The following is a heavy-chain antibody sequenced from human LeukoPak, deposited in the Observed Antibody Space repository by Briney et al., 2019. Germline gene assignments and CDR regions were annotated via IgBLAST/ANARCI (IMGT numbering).Heavy chain of an antibody. Sequence: PSETLSLACSVSGGFSSRYYWSWVRQPLEKGLEWLGHIFYSGHSNYNASLTSRIRMSVDTSKAQFSLELASVTAADTAVYYCARIDPLGFFDQWGPGILVTVSS. V-gene: IGHV4-59*12. CDR1: GGFSSRYY. CDR2: IFYSGHS. CDR3: ARIDPLGFFDQ. D-gene: IGHD6-25*01. J-gene: IGHJ4*02.